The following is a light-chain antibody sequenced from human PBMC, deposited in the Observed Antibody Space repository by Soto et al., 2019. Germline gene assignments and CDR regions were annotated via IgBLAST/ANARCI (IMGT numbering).Light chain of an antibody. Sequence: DIQMTQSPSSLSASVGDRVTITCRASQSVSKYLNWYQQNPGKAPKLLIYGAISLHSGVPSRFSGSGSGTYFTLTISNLQPEDFASYYCQQSYSTPGTFGQGTKAEIK. V-gene: IGKV1-39*01. CDR2: GAI. J-gene: IGKJ1*01. CDR3: QQSYSTPGT. CDR1: QSVSKY.